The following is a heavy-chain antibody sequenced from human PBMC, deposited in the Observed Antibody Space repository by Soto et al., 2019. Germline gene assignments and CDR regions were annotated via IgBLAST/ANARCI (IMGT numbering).Heavy chain of an antibody. V-gene: IGHV3-23*01. J-gene: IGHJ4*02. D-gene: IGHD2-15*01. Sequence: GGSLRLSCTASGFTFSNYAMSWVRQAPGKGLEWVSTFSSSGGGTYYADSVKGRFTISRDNSKNTLYLQMNSLRAEDTAVYYCTKANRYCSAATCFTFDYCGMGTLLIVSS. CDR3: TKANRYCSAATCFTFDY. CDR1: GFTFSNYA. CDR2: FSSSGGGT.